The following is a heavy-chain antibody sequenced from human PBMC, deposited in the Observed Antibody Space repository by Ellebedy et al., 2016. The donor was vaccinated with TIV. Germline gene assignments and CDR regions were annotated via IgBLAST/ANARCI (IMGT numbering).Heavy chain of an antibody. V-gene: IGHV3-30*01. CDR2: ISYDGTTK. CDR3: VTRDLRDDYEHFDY. Sequence: GESLKISCAASGFSFSRFAVNWVRQAPGKGLDWVAAISYDGTTKLYPDSVKGRFTISRDNSRNTVFLRLNSLRPNDTAVYYCVTRDLRDDYEHFDYWGQGTLVTVSS. D-gene: IGHD5-24*01. CDR1: GFSFSRFA. J-gene: IGHJ4*02.